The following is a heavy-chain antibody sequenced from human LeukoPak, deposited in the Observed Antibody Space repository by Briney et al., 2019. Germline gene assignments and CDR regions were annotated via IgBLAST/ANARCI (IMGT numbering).Heavy chain of an antibody. CDR1: GGSISSYY. J-gene: IGHJ4*02. D-gene: IGHD6-13*01. Sequence: PSETLSLTCTVSGGSISSYYWSWIRQPPGKGLEWIGYIYYSGSTNYNPSLKSRVTISVDTSKNQFSLKLSSVTAADTAVYYCAREGPLGAAAGTVGPAYYFDYWGQGTLVTVSS. CDR3: AREGPLGAAAGTVGPAYYFDY. CDR2: IYYSGST. V-gene: IGHV4-59*01.